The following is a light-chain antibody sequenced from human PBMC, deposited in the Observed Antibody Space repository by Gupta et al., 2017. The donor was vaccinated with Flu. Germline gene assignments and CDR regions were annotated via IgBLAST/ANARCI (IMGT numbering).Light chain of an antibody. CDR3: QQLNSYPIT. CDR2: AAS. CDR1: QGISSY. Sequence: IQLTQSPSFLSASVGDRVTITCRASQGISSYLAWYQQKPGNAPKLLIYAASTLQSGVPSRFSGSGSGTEFTLTISSLQPEEFATYYCQQLNSYPITFGQGTRLEIK. V-gene: IGKV1-9*01. J-gene: IGKJ5*01.